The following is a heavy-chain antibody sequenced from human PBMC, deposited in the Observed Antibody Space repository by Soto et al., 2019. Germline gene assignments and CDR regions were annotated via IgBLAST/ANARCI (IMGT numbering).Heavy chain of an antibody. Sequence: SETLSLTCTVSGASISGFYWSWIRKSAGKGLEWIGRIYATGTTDYNPSLKSRVMMSVDTSKKQFSLKLRSVTAADTAVYYCVKDGTKTLRDWFDPWGQGISVTVSS. D-gene: IGHD1-1*01. CDR3: VKDGTKTLRDWFDP. CDR1: GASISGFY. V-gene: IGHV4-4*07. CDR2: IYATGTT. J-gene: IGHJ5*02.